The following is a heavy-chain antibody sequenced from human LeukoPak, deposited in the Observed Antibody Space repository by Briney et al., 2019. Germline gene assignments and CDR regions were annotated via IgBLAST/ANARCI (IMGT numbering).Heavy chain of an antibody. CDR1: GLTFSSYA. D-gene: IGHD3-10*01. V-gene: IGHV3-23*01. CDR3: AKDLREITMVRGVIGYAFDI. Sequence: PGGSLRLSCAASGLTFSSYAMSWVRQAPGKGLEWVSAISGSGGSTYYADSVKGRFTISRGNSKNTLYLQMNSLRAEDTAVYYCAKDLREITMVRGVIGYAFDIWGQGTMVTVSS. CDR2: ISGSGGST. J-gene: IGHJ3*02.